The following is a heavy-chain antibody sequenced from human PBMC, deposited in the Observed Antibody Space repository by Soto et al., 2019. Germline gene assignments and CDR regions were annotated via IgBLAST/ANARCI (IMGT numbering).Heavy chain of an antibody. J-gene: IGHJ4*02. Sequence: ASVKVSCKASGYTFTSYGTSWVRQAPGQGLEWMGWISAYNGNTNYAQKLQGRVTMTTDTSTSTAYMELRSLRSDDAAVYYCASESSGYLIDYWGQGTLVTVSS. CDR3: ASESSGYLIDY. V-gene: IGHV1-18*04. CDR2: ISAYNGNT. D-gene: IGHD3-22*01. CDR1: GYTFTSYG.